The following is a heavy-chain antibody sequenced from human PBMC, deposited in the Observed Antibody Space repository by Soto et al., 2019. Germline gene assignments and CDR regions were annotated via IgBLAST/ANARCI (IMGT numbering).Heavy chain of an antibody. CDR1: GGSISSGDYY. V-gene: IGHV4-30-4*01. J-gene: IGHJ5*02. CDR3: AREVSAVAGTYFNWFDP. CDR2: IYYSGIT. D-gene: IGHD6-19*01. Sequence: SETLSLTCTVSGGSISSGDYYWSWIRQPPGKGLEWIGYIYYSGITYYNPSLKSRVTISVYTSKNQFSLKLSSVTAADTAVYYCAREVSAVAGTYFNWFDPWGQGTRVSVAS.